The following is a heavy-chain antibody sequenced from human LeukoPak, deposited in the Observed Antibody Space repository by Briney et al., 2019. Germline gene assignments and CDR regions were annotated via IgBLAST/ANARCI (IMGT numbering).Heavy chain of an antibody. CDR1: GFTVSSNY. J-gene: IGHJ4*02. CDR2: LYASGSA. Sequence: GGSLRLSCAASGFTVSSNYMSWVREAPGKGLEWVSILYASGSAYYADSVKGRFTISRDNSKNTLYLQMNSLRAEDTAVYYCARVIAAAGIDYFDYWGQGTLVTVSS. V-gene: IGHV3-53*01. D-gene: IGHD6-13*01. CDR3: ARVIAAAGIDYFDY.